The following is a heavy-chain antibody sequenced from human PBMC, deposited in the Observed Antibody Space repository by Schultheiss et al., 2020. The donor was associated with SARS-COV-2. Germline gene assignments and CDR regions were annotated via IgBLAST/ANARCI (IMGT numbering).Heavy chain of an antibody. CDR1: GFTFSSYG. CDR2: IWYDGSNK. J-gene: IGHJ5*02. V-gene: IGHV3-33*01. D-gene: IGHD6-13*01. Sequence: GGSLRLSCAASGFTFSSYGMHWVRQAPGKGLEWVAVIWYDGSNKYYADSVKGRFTISRDNSKNTLYLQMNSLRAEDTAVYYCARGYTSYSSSCCWFDPWGQGTLVTVSS. CDR3: ARGYTSYSSSCCWFDP.